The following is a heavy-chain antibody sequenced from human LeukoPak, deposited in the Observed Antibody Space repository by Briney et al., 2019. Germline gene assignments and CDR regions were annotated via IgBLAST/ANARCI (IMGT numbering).Heavy chain of an antibody. CDR2: ISSSGSTI. J-gene: IGHJ4*02. CDR3: ARDQELQSLDY. V-gene: IGHV3-11*04. CDR1: GFTFSDYY. Sequence: GGSLRLSCAASGFTFSDYYMSWVRQAPGKGLEWVSYISSSGSTIYYADSVKGRFTISRDNAKNSLYLQMNSLRAEDTAVYYCARDQELQSLDYWGQGTLVTVSS. D-gene: IGHD1-26*01.